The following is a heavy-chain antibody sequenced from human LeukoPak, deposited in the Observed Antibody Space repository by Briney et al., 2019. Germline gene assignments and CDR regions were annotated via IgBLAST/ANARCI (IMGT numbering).Heavy chain of an antibody. V-gene: IGHV4-61*05. CDR1: GGSISSSSYY. CDR2: IYYSGTT. D-gene: IGHD6-13*01. J-gene: IGHJ4*02. Sequence: SETLSLTCTVSGGSISSSSYYWGWIRQPPGKGLEWIGYIYYSGTTNYNPSLKSRVTISVDTSKNQFSLKLNSVTAADTAVYYCARGSSWLDYWGQGTLVTVSS. CDR3: ARGSSWLDY.